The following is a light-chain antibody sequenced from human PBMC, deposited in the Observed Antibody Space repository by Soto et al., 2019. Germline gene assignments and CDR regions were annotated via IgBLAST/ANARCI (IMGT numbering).Light chain of an antibody. CDR3: QQDNSFLVT. CDR2: AAS. CDR1: QGVSDL. V-gene: IGKV1-12*01. Sequence: DIQMTQSPSSVSASVGDRVTITCRASQGVSDLLAWYQQKPGKAPKLLIYAASSLQRGVPSRFSGSGSGTDFTLTISSLQQEDFETYYCQQDNSFLVTFGGGTKVDIK. J-gene: IGKJ4*01.